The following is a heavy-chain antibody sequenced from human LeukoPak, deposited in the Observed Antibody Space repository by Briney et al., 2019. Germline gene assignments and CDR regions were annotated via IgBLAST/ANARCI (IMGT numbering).Heavy chain of an antibody. D-gene: IGHD3-22*01. Sequence: GGSLRLSCAASGSTVSSNYMSWVRRAPGKGLEWVSVIYSGGSTNYADSVKGRFTISRDNSENTLYLQMNSLRAEGTAVYYCAREVVITAGAFDIWGQGTMVTASS. CDR1: GSTVSSNY. V-gene: IGHV3-66*01. CDR3: AREVVITAGAFDI. CDR2: IYSGGST. J-gene: IGHJ3*02.